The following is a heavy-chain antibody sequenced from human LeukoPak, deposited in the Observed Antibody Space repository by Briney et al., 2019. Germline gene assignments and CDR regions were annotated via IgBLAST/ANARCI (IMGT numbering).Heavy chain of an antibody. CDR1: GYTFTSYD. V-gene: IGHV1-8*01. D-gene: IGHD2-2*01. CDR3: ARGCRRVVPAASPTKKPIIEYYFDY. J-gene: IGHJ4*02. Sequence: GASVKVSCKASGYTFTSYDINWVRQATGQGLEWMGWMNPNSGNTGYAQKFQGRVTMTRNTSISTAYTELSSLRSEDTAVYYCARGCRRVVPAASPTKKPIIEYYFDYWGQGTLVTVSS. CDR2: MNPNSGNT.